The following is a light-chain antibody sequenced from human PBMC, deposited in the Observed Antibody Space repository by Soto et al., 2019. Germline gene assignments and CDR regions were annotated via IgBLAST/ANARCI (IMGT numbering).Light chain of an antibody. CDR2: EVS. V-gene: IGLV2-14*01. Sequence: SVLPQPAAGSGSPGQSITISCTGTSSDVGGYNYVSWYQQHPGKAPKLMIYEVSNRPSGVSNRFSGSKSGNTASLTISGLHAEDEADYYCSSYTSSSNLCVFGTGTKVTVL. CDR3: SSYTSSSNLCV. J-gene: IGLJ1*01. CDR1: SSDVGGYNY.